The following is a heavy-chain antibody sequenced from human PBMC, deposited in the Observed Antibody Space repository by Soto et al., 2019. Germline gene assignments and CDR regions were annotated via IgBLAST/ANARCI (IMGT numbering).Heavy chain of an antibody. V-gene: IGHV3-7*01. CDR1: GFTFSSYW. D-gene: IGHD6-13*01. CDR3: ARIAASGRGWDV. Sequence: EVQLVESGGGLVQPGGPLRLSCVDSGFTFSSYWMSWVRQAPVKGLEWVGNIKQDGSEENYADSVKGRFTISRDNAKNSMYLQMNSLRVEDTAVYYCARIAASGRGWDVWGQGTTVVVSS. J-gene: IGHJ6*02. CDR2: IKQDGSEE.